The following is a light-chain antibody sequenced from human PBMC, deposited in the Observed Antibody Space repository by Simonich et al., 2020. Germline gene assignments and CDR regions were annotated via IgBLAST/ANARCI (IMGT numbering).Light chain of an antibody. Sequence: NFMLTQPHSVSESPGQTVTISCTRSSGSIASNYVQWYQQRPGSAPTTVIYEDNQRPSGGPDRFSGSIDSSSNSASLTISGLKTEDEADYYCQSYDSSNHVVFGGGTKLTVL. CDR3: QSYDSSNHVV. V-gene: IGLV6-57*03. CDR2: EDN. J-gene: IGLJ2*01. CDR1: SGSIASNY.